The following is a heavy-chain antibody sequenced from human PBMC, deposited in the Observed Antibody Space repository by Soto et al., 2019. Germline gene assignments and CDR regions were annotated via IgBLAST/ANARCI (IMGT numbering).Heavy chain of an antibody. V-gene: IGHV4-30-4*01. Sequence: SETLSLTCTVSGGSISSGDYYWSWIRQPPGKGLEWIGYIYYSGSTYYNPSLKSRVTISVDTSKNQFSLKLSSVTAADTAVYYCARGPAFRGDYYFDYWGQGTLVTVSS. J-gene: IGHJ4*02. CDR2: IYYSGST. CDR1: GGSISSGDYY. CDR3: ARGPAFRGDYYFDY. D-gene: IGHD2-21*02.